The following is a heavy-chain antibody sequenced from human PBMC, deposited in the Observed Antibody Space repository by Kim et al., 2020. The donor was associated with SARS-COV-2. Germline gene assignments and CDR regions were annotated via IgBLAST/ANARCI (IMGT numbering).Heavy chain of an antibody. CDR2: INPSGGST. J-gene: IGHJ4*02. V-gene: IGHV1-46*01. Sequence: ASVKVSCKASGYTFTSYYMHWVRQAPGQGLEWMGIINPSGGSTSYAQKFQGRVTMTRDTSTSTVYMELSSLRSEDTAVYYCARERGDSSGYYYFFDYWGQGTLVTVSS. D-gene: IGHD3-22*01. CDR3: ARERGDSSGYYYFFDY. CDR1: GYTFTSYY.